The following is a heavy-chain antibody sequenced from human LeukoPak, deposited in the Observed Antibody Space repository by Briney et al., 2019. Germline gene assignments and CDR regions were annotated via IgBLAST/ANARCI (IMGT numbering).Heavy chain of an antibody. CDR2: TYYRSKWYN. Sequence: KASQTLSLTCAISGDSVSSDSAVWYWIRQSPLRGLEWLGRTYYRSKWYNDYAVSVKSRITINPDTSKNQFSLQLNSVTPEDTAVYYCARVGPPYGSHNWFDPWGQGTLVTVSS. CDR1: GDSVSSDSAV. D-gene: IGHD1-26*01. V-gene: IGHV6-1*01. CDR3: ARVGPPYGSHNWFDP. J-gene: IGHJ5*02.